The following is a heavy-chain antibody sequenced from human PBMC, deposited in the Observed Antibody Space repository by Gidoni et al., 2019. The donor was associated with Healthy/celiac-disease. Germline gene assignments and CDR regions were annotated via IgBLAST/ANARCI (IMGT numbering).Heavy chain of an antibody. D-gene: IGHD1-26*01. CDR3: VSGSYFPYFDY. J-gene: IGHJ4*02. CDR1: GGSISSYY. V-gene: IGHV4-59*01. Sequence: QVQLPESGPGLVKPSETLSITCTVSGGSISSYYWSWIRQPPGKGLEWIGYIYYSGRTNYNPSRKSRVTISVDTSKNQFSLKLSSVTAADTAVYYCVSGSYFPYFDYWGQGTLVTVSS. CDR2: IYYSGRT.